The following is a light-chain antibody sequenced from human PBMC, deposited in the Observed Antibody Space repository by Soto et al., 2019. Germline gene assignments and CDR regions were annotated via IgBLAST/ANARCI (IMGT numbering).Light chain of an antibody. Sequence: EIAWTQAPGTLCLSPGESATLSCRTIQSVSNNYLAWYQQTPGQAPRLLIYGASSRATGIPDRFSGSGSGTDFTLSISRLEPEDFAVYYCQQYGSSPPITFGQGTRLEIK. CDR1: QSVSNNY. CDR2: GAS. J-gene: IGKJ5*01. CDR3: QQYGSSPPIT. V-gene: IGKV3-20*01.